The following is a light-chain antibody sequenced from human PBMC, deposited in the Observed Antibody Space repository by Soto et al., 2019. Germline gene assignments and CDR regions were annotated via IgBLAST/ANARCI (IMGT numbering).Light chain of an antibody. CDR2: ANS. CDR3: QSYDSSLSGYV. Sequence: QSVLTQPPSVSGAPGQRVTISCSGSSSNIGAGYDVHWYQQLPGTAPKLLISANSNRPSGVPDRFSGSKSGTSASLAITGLQAEDEADCYCQSYDSSLSGYVFGTGTKVTVL. J-gene: IGLJ1*01. CDR1: SSNIGAGYD. V-gene: IGLV1-40*01.